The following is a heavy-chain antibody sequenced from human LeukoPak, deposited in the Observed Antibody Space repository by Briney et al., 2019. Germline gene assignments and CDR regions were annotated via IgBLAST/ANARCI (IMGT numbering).Heavy chain of an antibody. V-gene: IGHV1-2*02. J-gene: IGHJ4*02. CDR3: ARRFGADYDILTGPDFDY. CDR2: INPNSGGT. CDR1: GYTFTGYY. D-gene: IGHD3-9*01. Sequence: ASVKVSSKASGYTFTGYYMHWVRQAPGQGLEWMGWINPNSGGTNYAQKFQGRVTMTRDTSISTAYMELSRLRSDDTAVYYCARRFGADYDILTGPDFDYWGQGTLVTVSS.